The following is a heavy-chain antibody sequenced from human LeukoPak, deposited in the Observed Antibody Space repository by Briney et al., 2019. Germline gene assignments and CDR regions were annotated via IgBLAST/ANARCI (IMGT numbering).Heavy chain of an antibody. CDR3: ARANFLYCSSSTCLFDY. D-gene: IGHD2-2*01. CDR1: GYTFTDYY. CDR2: INPNDGDT. Sequence: VASVKVSCKASGYTFTDYYMHWVRQAPGQGFEWMGWINPNDGDTNYAQKFQGRVTMTRDTSICTAHMEVSRLRSDDTAVYYCARANFLYCSSSTCLFDYWGQGTLVTVSS. J-gene: IGHJ4*02. V-gene: IGHV1-2*02.